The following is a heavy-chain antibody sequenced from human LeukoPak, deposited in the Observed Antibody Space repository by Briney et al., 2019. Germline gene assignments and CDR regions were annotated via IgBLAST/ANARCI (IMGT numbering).Heavy chain of an antibody. CDR3: AREPLYYYDSSATGDY. Sequence: RASVKVSCKASGYTFTSYAMHWVRQAPGQRLEWMGWINAGNGNTKYSQKFQGRVTITRDTSASTAYMELRSLRSDDTAVYYCAREPLYYYDSSATGDYWGQGTLVTVSS. CDR1: GYTFTSYA. D-gene: IGHD3-22*01. V-gene: IGHV1-3*01. CDR2: INAGNGNT. J-gene: IGHJ4*02.